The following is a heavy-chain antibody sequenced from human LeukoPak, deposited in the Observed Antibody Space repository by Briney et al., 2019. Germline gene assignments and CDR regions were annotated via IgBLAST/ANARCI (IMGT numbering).Heavy chain of an antibody. CDR3: ASWGTGTTTY. V-gene: IGHV4-38-2*02. CDR1: GYSITSYGI. Sequence: LTLTCTASGYSITSYGICCWRPPPGQRVLEWIGSIYHSGSTYYNPSLKSRVTISVDTSKNQFSLKLSSVTAADTAVYYCASWGTGTTTYWGQGTLVTVSS. J-gene: IGHJ4*02. D-gene: IGHD1-7*01. CDR2: IYHSGST.